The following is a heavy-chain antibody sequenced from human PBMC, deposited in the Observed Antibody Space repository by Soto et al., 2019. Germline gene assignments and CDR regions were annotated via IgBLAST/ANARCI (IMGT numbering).Heavy chain of an antibody. CDR3: ARYCSSISCLPYYYYYGMDV. CDR2: ISGSGGST. V-gene: IGHV3-23*01. J-gene: IGHJ6*02. CDR1: GFTFSSYA. Sequence: GGSVRLSCAASGFTFSSYAMSWVRQAPGKGLEWVSAISGSGGSTYYADSVKGRFTISRDNSKNTLYLQMNSLRAEDTAVYYCARYCSSISCLPYYYYYGMDVWGQGTTVTVSS. D-gene: IGHD2-2*01.